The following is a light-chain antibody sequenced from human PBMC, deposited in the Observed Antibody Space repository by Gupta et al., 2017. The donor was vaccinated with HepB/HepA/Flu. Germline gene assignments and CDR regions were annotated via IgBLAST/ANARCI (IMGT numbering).Light chain of an antibody. Sequence: DIQMTQSPSSLSASVGDRVTITCRASQGIGNYLAWFQQKPGAAPKSLIYAASSLQSGVPSKFSGSVSATDFTLTISNLQPEDFATYYCQQYHSYPLTFGQETRLGIK. CDR3: QQYHSYPLT. J-gene: IGKJ5*01. CDR2: AAS. CDR1: QGIGNY. V-gene: IGKV1-16*02.